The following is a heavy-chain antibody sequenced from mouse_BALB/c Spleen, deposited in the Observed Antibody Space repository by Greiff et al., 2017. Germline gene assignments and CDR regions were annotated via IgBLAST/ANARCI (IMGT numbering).Heavy chain of an antibody. CDR1: GYTFTDYE. CDR2: IDPETGGT. Sequence: QVQLQQSGAELVRPGASVTLSCKASGYTFTDYEMHWVKQTPVHGLEWIGAIDPETGGTAYNQKFKGKATLTADKSSSTAYMELRSLTSEDSAVYYCTRRTTEFFAYWGQGTLVTVSA. J-gene: IGHJ3*01. V-gene: IGHV1-15*01. D-gene: IGHD1-1*01. CDR3: TRRTTEFFAY.